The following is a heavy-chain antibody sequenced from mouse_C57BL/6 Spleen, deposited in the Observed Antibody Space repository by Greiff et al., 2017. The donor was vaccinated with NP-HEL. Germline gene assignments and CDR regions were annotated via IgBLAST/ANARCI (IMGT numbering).Heavy chain of an antibody. CDR2: IRNKANGYTT. CDR1: GFTFTDYY. J-gene: IGHJ4*01. V-gene: IGHV7-3*01. Sequence: EVMLVESGGGLVQPGGSLSLSCAASGFTFTDYYMSWVRQPPGKALEWLGFIRNKANGYTTEYSASVKGRFTISRDNSQSILYLQMNALRAEDSATYYCARWVITTARDWGQGTSVTVSS. CDR3: ARWVITTARD. D-gene: IGHD2-4*01.